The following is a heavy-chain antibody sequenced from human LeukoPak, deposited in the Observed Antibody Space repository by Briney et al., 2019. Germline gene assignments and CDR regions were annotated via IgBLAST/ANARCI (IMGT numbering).Heavy chain of an antibody. CDR1: GFTFSNYG. CDR2: ISSSSSYI. V-gene: IGHV3-21*01. D-gene: IGHD2-2*02. CDR3: ARDSPIVVPAAIGYYYYMDV. J-gene: IGHJ6*03. Sequence: PGGSLRLSCAASGFTFSNYGMHWVRQAPGKGLEWVSSISSSSSYIYYADSVKGRFTISRDNAKNSLYLQMNSLRAEDTAVYYCARDSPIVVPAAIGYYYYMDVWGKGTTVTVSS.